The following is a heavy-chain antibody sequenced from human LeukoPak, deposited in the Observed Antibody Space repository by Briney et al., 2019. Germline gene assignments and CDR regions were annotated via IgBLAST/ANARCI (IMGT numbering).Heavy chain of an antibody. Sequence: GASVKVSCKVSGYTLTELSMHWVRQAPGKGLEWMGGFDPEDGETIYAQKFQGRVTMTEDTSTDTACMELSSLRSEDTAVYYCATALPYYYDSSGQPEAFDIWGQGTMVTVSS. CDR1: GYTLTELS. V-gene: IGHV1-24*01. D-gene: IGHD3-22*01. CDR3: ATALPYYYDSSGQPEAFDI. J-gene: IGHJ3*02. CDR2: FDPEDGET.